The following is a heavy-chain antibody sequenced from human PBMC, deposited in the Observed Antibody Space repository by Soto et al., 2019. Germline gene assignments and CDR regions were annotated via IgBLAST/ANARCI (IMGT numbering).Heavy chain of an antibody. V-gene: IGHV1-46*01. Sequence: ASVKVSCKASGYTFTSYYMHWVRQATGRGLEWMGIINPSGGSTSYAQKFQGRVTMTRDTSTSTVYMELSSLRSEDTAVYNCARSRAVAGTVLFDYWGQGTLVTVSS. CDR3: ARSRAVAGTVLFDY. CDR2: INPSGGST. CDR1: GYTFTSYY. D-gene: IGHD6-19*01. J-gene: IGHJ4*02.